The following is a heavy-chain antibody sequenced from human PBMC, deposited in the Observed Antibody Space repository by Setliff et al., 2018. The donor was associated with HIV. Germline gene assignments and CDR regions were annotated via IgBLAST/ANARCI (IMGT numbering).Heavy chain of an antibody. CDR2: VDPEDGET. CDR3: ATDQISDGSGSYPKSYFDY. V-gene: IGHV1-24*01. D-gene: IGHD3-10*01. J-gene: IGHJ4*02. Sequence: ASVKVSCKVSGYTLTELSMHWVRQAPGKGLEWMGGVDPEDGETIYAQKFQGRVTMTEDTSTDTAYMELSSLRSEDTAVYYCATDQISDGSGSYPKSYFDYWGQGTLVTVSS. CDR1: GYTLTELS.